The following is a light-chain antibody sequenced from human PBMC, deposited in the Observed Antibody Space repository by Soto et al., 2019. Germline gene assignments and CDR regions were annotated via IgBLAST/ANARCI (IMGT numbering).Light chain of an antibody. CDR3: QYYYNLPTLT. J-gene: IGKJ4*01. V-gene: IGKV1-33*01. CDR2: GAS. Sequence: DIQMTQSPSSLSTSVGDRVTITCQASQDISNSLNWYQQEPGKAPKLLIYGASNLHSGAPSRFSGSGSGTDFTFTITSLQPEDIATYYCQYYYNLPTLTFGGGTKVEIK. CDR1: QDISNS.